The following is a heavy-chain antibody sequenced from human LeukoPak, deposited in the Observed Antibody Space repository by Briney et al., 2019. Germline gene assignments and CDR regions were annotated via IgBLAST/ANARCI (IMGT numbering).Heavy chain of an antibody. CDR1: GGSISRRYCY. Sequence: PSENLLLTFSVSGGSISRRYCYWGLHRPPPRKGLGGAGRLYYSGNNYYNPSLKSRSTISVDTSKNQCTRKLSSVTAADTAVYYCARHSYGSGSVSHFDYWGQGTLVTVSS. D-gene: IGHD3-10*01. CDR2: LYYSGNN. J-gene: IGHJ4*02. V-gene: IGHV4-39*01. CDR3: ARHSYGSGSVSHFDY.